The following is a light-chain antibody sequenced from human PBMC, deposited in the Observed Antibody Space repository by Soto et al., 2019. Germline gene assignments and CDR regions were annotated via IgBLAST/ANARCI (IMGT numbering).Light chain of an antibody. V-gene: IGLV1-40*01. CDR2: GNS. CDR3: QSYDSSLSGYVV. Sequence: QPVLTQPPSVSGAPGQRVTISCTGSSSNIGAGYDVHWYQQLPGTAPKLLIYGNSNRPSGVPDRFSGSKSGTSASLAITGLQVEDEADYYCQSYDSSLSGYVVFGGGTQLTVL. CDR1: SSNIGAGYD. J-gene: IGLJ2*01.